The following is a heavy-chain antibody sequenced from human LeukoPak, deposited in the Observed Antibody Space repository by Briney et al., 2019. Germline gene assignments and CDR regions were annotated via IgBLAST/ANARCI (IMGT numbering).Heavy chain of an antibody. CDR3: ARAYYDSSSFDY. V-gene: IGHV3-23*01. J-gene: IGHJ4*02. CDR2: ISGSGGST. D-gene: IGHD3-22*01. CDR1: GFTFNCA. Sequence: GGSLRLSCAASGFTFNCAMSWVRQAPGKGLEWVSSISGSGGSTYYADSVKGRFTISRDNAKNSLYLQMNSLRAEDTAVYYCARAYYDSSSFDYWGQGTLVTVSS.